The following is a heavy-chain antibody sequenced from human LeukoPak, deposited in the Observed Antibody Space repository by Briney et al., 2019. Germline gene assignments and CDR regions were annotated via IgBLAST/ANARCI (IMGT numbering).Heavy chain of an antibody. J-gene: IGHJ4*02. D-gene: IGHD3-10*01. V-gene: IGHV4-4*07. CDR3: AGSTYYYGSGDY. CDR2: IHTSGST. Sequence: SETLSLTCTVSGGSISSYYWTWIRQPAGKGLEWIGRIHTSGSTNHNPSLKSRVTMSVDTSNNQFSLKLSSVTAADTAVYYCAGSTYYYGSGDYWGQGTLVTVSS. CDR1: GGSISSYY.